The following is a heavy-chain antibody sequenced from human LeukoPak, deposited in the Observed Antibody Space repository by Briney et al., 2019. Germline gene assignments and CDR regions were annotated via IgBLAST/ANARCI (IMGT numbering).Heavy chain of an antibody. CDR1: GFTFSSYA. CDR3: AKATYSGTYFANAFDI. V-gene: IGHV3-30*04. Sequence: GGSLRLSCAASGFTFSSYAMHWVRQAPGKGLEWVALISFDGSNKYYADSVKGRFTISRDNPKNTLYLQMNSLRAEDTAVYYCAKATYSGTYFANAFDIWGQGTMVTVSS. D-gene: IGHD1-26*01. CDR2: ISFDGSNK. J-gene: IGHJ3*02.